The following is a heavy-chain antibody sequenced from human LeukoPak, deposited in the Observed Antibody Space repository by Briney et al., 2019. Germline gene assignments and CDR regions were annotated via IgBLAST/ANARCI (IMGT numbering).Heavy chain of an antibody. CDR3: ASIMVYAVYY. CDR1: GGSISSGDYY. J-gene: IGHJ4*02. D-gene: IGHD2-8*01. Sequence: SETLSLTCTVSGGSISSGDYYWSWIRQPPGKGLEWIGYIYYSGSTYYNLSLKSRVTISADTSKNQFSLKLSSVTAADTAVYYCASIMVYAVYYWGQGTLVTVSS. CDR2: IYYSGST. V-gene: IGHV4-30-4*08.